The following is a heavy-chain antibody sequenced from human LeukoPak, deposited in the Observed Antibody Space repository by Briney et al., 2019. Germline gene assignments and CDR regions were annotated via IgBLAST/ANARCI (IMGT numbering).Heavy chain of an antibody. V-gene: IGHV3-13*01. J-gene: IGHJ3*02. CDR1: GFTFRNYD. Sequence: GGSLRLSCAASGFTFRNYDMHWVRQFPGRGLEWVSAIGIADDTHYPDSVKGRFTISRENAKNSLYLQMNSLRDGDTAVYYCVRGGIQVSGIDAFDIWGQGTMVTASS. CDR2: IGIADDT. D-gene: IGHD5/OR15-5a*01. CDR3: VRGGIQVSGIDAFDI.